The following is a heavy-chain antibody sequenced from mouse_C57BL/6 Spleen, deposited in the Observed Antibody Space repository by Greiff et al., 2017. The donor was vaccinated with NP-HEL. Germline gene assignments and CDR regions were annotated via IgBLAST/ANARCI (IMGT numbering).Heavy chain of an antibody. D-gene: IGHD2-4*01. J-gene: IGHJ4*01. CDR1: GYTFTDYY. Sequence: QVHVKQSGPELVKPGASVKISCKASGYTFTDYYINWVKQRPGQGLEWIGWIYPGSGNTKYNEKFKGKATLTVDTSSSTAYMQVSSLTSENSAVYFCARSGYDYDGYGAMDDWGQGTSVTVSS. V-gene: IGHV1-84*01. CDR3: ARSGYDYDGYGAMDD. CDR2: IYPGSGNT.